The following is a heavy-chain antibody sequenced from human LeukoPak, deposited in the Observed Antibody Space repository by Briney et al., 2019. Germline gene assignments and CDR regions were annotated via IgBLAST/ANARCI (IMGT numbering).Heavy chain of an antibody. Sequence: GGSLRLSCAASGFTFDIYAMNWIRQAPGEGLEWVSAITGDGSTFYPDSVKGRFTISRDNSKNTLYLQMNSLRADDTAVYYCAKEIHNYGARGFDHWGQGTLVTVSS. CDR3: AKEIHNYGARGFDH. J-gene: IGHJ5*02. CDR1: GFTFDIYA. V-gene: IGHV3-23*01. CDR2: ITGDGST. D-gene: IGHD5-18*01.